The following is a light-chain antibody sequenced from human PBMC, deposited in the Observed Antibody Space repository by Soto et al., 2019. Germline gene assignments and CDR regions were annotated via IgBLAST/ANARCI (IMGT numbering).Light chain of an antibody. CDR1: QIVSSSY. V-gene: IGKV3-20*01. CDR3: HQYDSSPLT. J-gene: IGKJ4*01. Sequence: EIVWTQSPGTLSLSPGERATLSCRASQIVSSSYLAWYQQKPGQAPRLLIYGASSRATGIPDRFSGSGSGTDFTLTISRLEPEDFAVYYCHQYDSSPLTFGGGTKVEIK. CDR2: GAS.